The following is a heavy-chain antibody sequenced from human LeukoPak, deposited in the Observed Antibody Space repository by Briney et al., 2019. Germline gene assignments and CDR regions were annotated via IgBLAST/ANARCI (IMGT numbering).Heavy chain of an antibody. CDR2: IIPILGIA. CDR3: ARDTATMVRGVIIPFDY. V-gene: IGHV1-69*04. J-gene: IGHJ4*02. CDR1: GGTFSSYA. Sequence: ASVKVSFKASGGTFSSYAISWVRQAPGQGLEWMGRIIPILGIANYAQKFQGRVTITADKSTSTAYMELSSLRSEDTAVYYCARDTATMVRGVIIPFDYWGQGTLVTVSS. D-gene: IGHD3-10*01.